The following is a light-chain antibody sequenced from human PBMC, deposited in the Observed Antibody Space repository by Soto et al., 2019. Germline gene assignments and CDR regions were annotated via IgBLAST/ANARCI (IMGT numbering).Light chain of an antibody. CDR3: QQYCNTPTT. V-gene: IGKV4-1*01. CDR2: WSS. J-gene: IGKJ2*01. Sequence: DIVMTQSPDSLAVSLGERATIDCKSSQSVLYTSNSRNYLAWYQQRPGQPPKLLIYWSSTRESGVPDRFSGSGSGTHFTLTISGLQAEDVAVYYCQQYCNTPTTFGQGTKLEIK. CDR1: QSVLYTSNSRNY.